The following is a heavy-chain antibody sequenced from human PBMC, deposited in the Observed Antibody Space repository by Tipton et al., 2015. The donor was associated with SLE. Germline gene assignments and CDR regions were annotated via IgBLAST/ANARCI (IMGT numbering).Heavy chain of an antibody. CDR3: ARRRVGGADYFDY. CDR1: GGSISSHY. Sequence: TLSLTCTVSGGSISSHYWSWIRQPPGKGLEWIGYIYYSGSTNYNPSLKSRVTISVDTSKSQFSLDLTSVTAADTAVYYCARRRVGGADYFDYWGQGTLVTVSS. V-gene: IGHV4-59*11. J-gene: IGHJ4*02. D-gene: IGHD1-26*01. CDR2: IYYSGST.